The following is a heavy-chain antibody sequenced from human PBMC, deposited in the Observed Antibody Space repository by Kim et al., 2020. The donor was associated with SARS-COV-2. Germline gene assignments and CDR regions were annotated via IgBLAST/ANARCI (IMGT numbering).Heavy chain of an antibody. Sequence: KGRFTNSRDDSKNTLYLQMNSLKTEDTAVYYCTTDQGGYCSGGSCYLGDYWGQGTLVTVSS. D-gene: IGHD2-15*01. J-gene: IGHJ4*02. CDR3: TTDQGGYCSGGSCYLGDY. V-gene: IGHV3-15*01.